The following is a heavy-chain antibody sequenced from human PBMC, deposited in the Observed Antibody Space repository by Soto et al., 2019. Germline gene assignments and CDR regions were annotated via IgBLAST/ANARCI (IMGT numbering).Heavy chain of an antibody. CDR2: ISGSGGST. J-gene: IGHJ3*02. V-gene: IGHV3-23*01. CDR3: AKDVWAGSATNWGVAFDI. D-gene: IGHD3-10*01. Sequence: EVQLLESGGGLVQPGGSLRLSCAASGFTFSSYAMSWVRQAPGKGLEWVSAISGSGGSTYYADSVKGRFTISRDNSKNTLYLQMNSLRAEDTAVYYCAKDVWAGSATNWGVAFDIWGQGTMVTVSS. CDR1: GFTFSSYA.